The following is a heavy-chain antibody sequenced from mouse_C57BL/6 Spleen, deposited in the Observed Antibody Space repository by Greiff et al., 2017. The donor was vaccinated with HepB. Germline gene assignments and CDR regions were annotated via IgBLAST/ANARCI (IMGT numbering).Heavy chain of an antibody. CDR3: ARMRVYYYGSSHYAMDY. D-gene: IGHD1-1*01. V-gene: IGHV8-8*01. J-gene: IGHJ4*01. CDR2: IWWDDDK. CDR1: GFSLSTFGMG. Sequence: QVTLKESGPGILQPSQTLSLTCSFSGFSLSTFGMGVGWIRQPSGKGLEWLAHIWWDDDKYYNPALKSRLTISKDTSKNQVFLKIANVDTADTATYYCARMRVYYYGSSHYAMDYWGQGTSVTVSS.